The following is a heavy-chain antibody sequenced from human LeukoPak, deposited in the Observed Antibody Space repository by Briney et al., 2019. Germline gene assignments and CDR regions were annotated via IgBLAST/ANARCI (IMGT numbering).Heavy chain of an antibody. V-gene: IGHV3-30*18. D-gene: IGHD1-26*01. CDR1: GFTFSSYG. CDR3: AKDPSGSYLRGYFDY. J-gene: IGHJ4*02. Sequence: PGGSLRLSCAASGFTFSSYGMHWVRQAPGKGLEWVAVISYDGSNKYYADSVKGRFTISRDNSKNTLYLQMNSLRAEDTAVYHCAKDPSGSYLRGYFDYWGQGTLVTVSS. CDR2: ISYDGSNK.